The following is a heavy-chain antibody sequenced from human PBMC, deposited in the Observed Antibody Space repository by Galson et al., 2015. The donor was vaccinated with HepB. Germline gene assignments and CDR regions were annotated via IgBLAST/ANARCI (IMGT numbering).Heavy chain of an antibody. J-gene: IGHJ4*02. D-gene: IGHD1-26*01. V-gene: IGHV1-2*02. CDR1: GYTFSGYY. Sequence: SVKVSCKASGYTFSGYYIHWVRQAPGQGLEWVGWINPNSGGTDYAQKFHGRVTMIRDTSISTAYMELSRLTSDDTAVYYCARSSLWESSGGQFDYWGQGTLVTVSS. CDR3: ARSSLWESSGGQFDY. CDR2: INPNSGGT.